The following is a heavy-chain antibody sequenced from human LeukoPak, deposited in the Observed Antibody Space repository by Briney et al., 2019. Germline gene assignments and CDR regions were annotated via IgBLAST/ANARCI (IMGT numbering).Heavy chain of an antibody. CDR2: ISSDGSDT. D-gene: IGHD6-13*01. Sequence: PGGSLRLSCAASGFTFSSYWMHWVRQAPGKGLVWVSRISSDGSDTNYADSVKGRFTISRDNAKNTLYLPRNSLRAEDTAVYYCARGSYSLGGFDYWGQGTLVTVSS. CDR3: ARGSYSLGGFDY. V-gene: IGHV3-74*01. J-gene: IGHJ4*02. CDR1: GFTFSSYW.